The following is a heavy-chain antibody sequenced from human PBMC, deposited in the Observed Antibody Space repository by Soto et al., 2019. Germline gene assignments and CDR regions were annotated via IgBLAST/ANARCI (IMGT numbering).Heavy chain of an antibody. V-gene: IGHV3-53*02. D-gene: IGHD3-16*01. CDR2: IYSGGST. CDR3: ARGGLDYYYGMDV. Sequence: EVQLVETGGGLIQPGGSLRLSCAASGFTVSSNYMSWVRQAPGKGLEWVSVIYSGGSTYYADSVKGRFTISRDNSKNTLYLHMNSLRAEDTAVYYCARGGLDYYYGMDVWGQGTTVTVSS. J-gene: IGHJ6*02. CDR1: GFTVSSNY.